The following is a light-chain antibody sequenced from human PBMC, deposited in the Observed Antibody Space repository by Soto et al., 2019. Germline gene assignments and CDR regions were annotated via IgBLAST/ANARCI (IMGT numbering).Light chain of an antibody. V-gene: IGLV2-14*03. CDR1: SSDLGAYKY. J-gene: IGLJ1*01. CDR2: EVS. Sequence: QSALTQPASVSGSPGQSITISCAGTSSDLGAYKYVSWYQQHPDKAPKLILYEVSRRPSGVSNRFSGSKSGNTASLTISGLLAEDEADYSCSSYTNTSTLVFGTGTKATVL. CDR3: SSYTNTSTLV.